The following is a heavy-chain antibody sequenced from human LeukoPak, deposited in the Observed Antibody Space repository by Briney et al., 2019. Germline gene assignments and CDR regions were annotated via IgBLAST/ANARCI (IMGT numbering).Heavy chain of an antibody. J-gene: IGHJ4*02. V-gene: IGHV1-69*04. CDR2: IIFILGVA. Sequence: SVKVSCKASGGTLNSNAISWVRQAPGQGLEWMGRIIFILGVANYAQKFEGRVTITADISTSTVYMELSSLRFDDTAVYYCARVRAAAHFDYWGQGTLVTVSS. CDR3: ARVRAAAHFDY. D-gene: IGHD2-2*01. CDR1: GGTLNSNA.